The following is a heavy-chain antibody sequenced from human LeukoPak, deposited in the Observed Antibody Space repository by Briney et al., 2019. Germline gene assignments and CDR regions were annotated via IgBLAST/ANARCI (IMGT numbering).Heavy chain of an antibody. J-gene: IGHJ5*02. CDR2: IYYSGST. CDR3: ARDPPSRYSSSWRRTDWFDP. Sequence: PSETLSLTCTVSGGSISSYYWSWIRQPPGKGLEWIGYIYYSGSTNYNPSLKSRVTISVDTSKNQFSLKLSSVTAADTAVYYCARDPPSRYSSSWRRTDWFDPWGQGTLVTVSS. CDR1: GGSISSYY. V-gene: IGHV4-59*12. D-gene: IGHD6-13*01.